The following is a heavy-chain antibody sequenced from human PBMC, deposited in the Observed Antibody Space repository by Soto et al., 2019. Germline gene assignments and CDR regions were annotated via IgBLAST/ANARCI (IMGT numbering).Heavy chain of an antibody. J-gene: IGHJ4*02. CDR2: INPDATRI. D-gene: IGHD3-16*02. Sequence: GGSLRLSCAASAFTFSSYWMHWVRQAPGKGPVWVSRINPDATRIDYADSVKGRFTISRDNARSTLYLQMNSLRGEDTALYYCATARTYRFDYSCQATFLSVS. V-gene: IGHV3-74*01. CDR3: ATARTYRFDY. CDR1: AFTFSSYW.